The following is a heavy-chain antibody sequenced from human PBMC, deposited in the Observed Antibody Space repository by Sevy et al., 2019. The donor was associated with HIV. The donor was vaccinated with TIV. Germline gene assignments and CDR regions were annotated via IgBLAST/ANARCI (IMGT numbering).Heavy chain of an antibody. CDR1: GFTVSRNF. Sequence: GSLRLSCAASGFTVSRNFMSWIRQAPGKGLEWVSIIYSDGTTFYSDSVKGRFTISRDNSTNTLYLQMNTLRAEDTAVYYCVGADRPNQGDFWGQGTLVTDSS. V-gene: IGHV3-53*01. CDR3: VGADRPNQGDF. J-gene: IGHJ4*02. D-gene: IGHD6-6*01. CDR2: IYSDGTT.